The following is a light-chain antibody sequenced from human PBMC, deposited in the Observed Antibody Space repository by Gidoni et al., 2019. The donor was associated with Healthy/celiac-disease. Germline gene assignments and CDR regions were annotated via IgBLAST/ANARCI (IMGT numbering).Light chain of an antibody. V-gene: IGKV3-15*01. CDR3: QQYNNWPPIT. CDR1: QSVSSN. J-gene: IGKJ5*01. Sequence: EIVVTQSTATLSVSPGERATLSCRASQSVSSNLAWYQQKPGQAPRLLIYGASTRATGIPARVSGSGSGTEFTLTNSSLQSEDFAVYYCQQYNNWPPITFGQGTRLEIK. CDR2: GAS.